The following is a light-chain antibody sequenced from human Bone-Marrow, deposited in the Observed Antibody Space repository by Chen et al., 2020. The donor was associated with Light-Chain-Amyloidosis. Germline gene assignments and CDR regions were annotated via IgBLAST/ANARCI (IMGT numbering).Light chain of an antibody. CDR3: QVWDRSSDRPV. CDR1: NIGSTS. CDR2: DDS. Sequence: SYVLTQPSSVSVAPGQTATIACGGNNIGSTSVHWYQQTPGQAPLLVVYDDSDRPSGIPERLTGSNSGTTATLTISRVEAGGEADYSCQVWDRSSDRPVFGGGTRLTVL. J-gene: IGLJ3*02. V-gene: IGLV3-21*02.